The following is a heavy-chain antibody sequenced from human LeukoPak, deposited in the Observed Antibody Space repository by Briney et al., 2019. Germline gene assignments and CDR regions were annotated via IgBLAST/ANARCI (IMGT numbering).Heavy chain of an antibody. V-gene: IGHV3-23*01. CDR1: GFTFSSYA. J-gene: IGHJ4*02. Sequence: GGSLRLSCAASGFTFSSYAMSWVRQAPGKGLECVSAISGSGGDTKYVDSVKGRFTISRDNSKNTLYLQMNSLRAEDTAVYYCAKNLDSGTYYVLDYWGQGTLVTVSS. CDR2: ISGSGGDT. D-gene: IGHD1-26*01. CDR3: AKNLDSGTYYVLDY.